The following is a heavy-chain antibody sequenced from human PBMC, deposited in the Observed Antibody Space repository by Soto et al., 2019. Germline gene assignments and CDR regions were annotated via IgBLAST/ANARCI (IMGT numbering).Heavy chain of an antibody. CDR1: GASISSSNW. Sequence: TETLSLTCAVSGASISSSNWWTWVRQPPGKGLEWIGEISHSGSTNYNPSLKSRITISVDRSKKQFSLELRSVTAADTAVYYCARDGHYDILTGYYLHYFDYWGQGTLVTVSS. D-gene: IGHD3-9*01. V-gene: IGHV4-4*02. CDR2: ISHSGST. CDR3: ARDGHYDILTGYYLHYFDY. J-gene: IGHJ4*02.